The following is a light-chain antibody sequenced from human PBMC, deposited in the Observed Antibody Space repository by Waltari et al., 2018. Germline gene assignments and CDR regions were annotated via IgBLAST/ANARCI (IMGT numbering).Light chain of an antibody. CDR2: YNSDSEK. CDR3: MFWPSNVWV. Sequence: QPVLTQPPSSSASPGESARLTFTLPSDINVGDFNIYWYQQKPGSPPRFLLYYNSDSEKAQGSGVPRRFSRSKDASANAGILLISGLQSEDGADYYCMFWPSNVWVFGGGTKLTVL. CDR1: SDINVGDFN. J-gene: IGLJ3*02. V-gene: IGLV5-37*01.